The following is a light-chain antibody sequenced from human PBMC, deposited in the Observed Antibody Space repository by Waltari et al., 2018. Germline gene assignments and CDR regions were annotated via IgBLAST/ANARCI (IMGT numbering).Light chain of an antibody. CDR1: RSLVNADGNTY. CDR3: MQATQFPWT. J-gene: IGKJ1*01. V-gene: IGKV2-24*01. Sequence: IVMTQTPLSSPVTFGQPASISCSSSRSLVNADGNTYLSLLQRRPGQPPRLLIFKVSNRVSGVPDRFSGSGAGTDFTLKISRVEAEDVGVYYCMQATQFPWTFGQGTKVEI. CDR2: KVS.